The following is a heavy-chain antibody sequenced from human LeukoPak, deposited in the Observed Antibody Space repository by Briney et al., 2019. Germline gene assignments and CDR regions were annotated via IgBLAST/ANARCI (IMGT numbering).Heavy chain of an antibody. V-gene: IGHV4-34*01. Sequence: SETLSLTCAVYGGSFSGYYWSWIRQPPGKGLEWIGEINHSGSTNYNPSLKSRVTISVDTSKNQFSLKLTSATAADTAVYYCARVADCRGGCSPSLDYWGQGTLVAVSS. J-gene: IGHJ4*02. D-gene: IGHD2-21*02. CDR2: INHSGST. CDR3: ARVADCRGGCSPSLDY. CDR1: GGSFSGYY.